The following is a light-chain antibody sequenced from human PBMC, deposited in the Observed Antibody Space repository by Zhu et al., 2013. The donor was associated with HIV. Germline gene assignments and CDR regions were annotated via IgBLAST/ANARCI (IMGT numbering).Light chain of an antibody. CDR1: QSVNRN. CDR2: SAS. CDR3: QQYVSSPVT. V-gene: IGKV3D-15*01. Sequence: MTQSPATLSVSPGDRVTLSCRASQSVNRNLAWYQQKPGQAPRLLIYSASNRATGIPDRFSGSGSGTDFTLTISRLDSEDFAVYFCQQYVSSPVTFGQGTKVEI. J-gene: IGKJ1*01.